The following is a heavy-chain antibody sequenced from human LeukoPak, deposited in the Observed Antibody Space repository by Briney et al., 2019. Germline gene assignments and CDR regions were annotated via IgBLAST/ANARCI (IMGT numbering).Heavy chain of an antibody. CDR2: ISSSSSTV. Sequence: GGSLRLSCAASGFTFSSYSLSWVPQAPGKGLEWVSYISSSSSTVYYADSVKGRFTISRDNAQYSLYLQMNSLSAEDTAVYYCARDKYGDYAFDIWGQGTMVTVSS. D-gene: IGHD4-17*01. CDR3: ARDKYGDYAFDI. CDR1: GFTFSSYS. V-gene: IGHV3-48*01. J-gene: IGHJ3*02.